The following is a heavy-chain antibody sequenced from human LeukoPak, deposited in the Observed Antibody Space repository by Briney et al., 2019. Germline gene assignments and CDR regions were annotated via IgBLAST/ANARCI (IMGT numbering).Heavy chain of an antibody. D-gene: IGHD2-2*01. CDR3: ARDTKYAFDN. CDR2: IGISSGNT. J-gene: IGHJ4*02. CDR1: GFTFSSYS. Sequence: GGSLRLSCAASGFTFSSYSMNWVRQAPGKGLEWISYIGISSGNTKYADSVKGRFTISGDKAKNSVYLQMNSLRVEDTAVYYCARDTKYAFDNWGQGALVTVSS. V-gene: IGHV3-48*01.